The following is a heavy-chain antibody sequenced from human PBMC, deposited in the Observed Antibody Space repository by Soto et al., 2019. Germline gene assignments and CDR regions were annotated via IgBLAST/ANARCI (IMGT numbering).Heavy chain of an antibody. Sequence: ASETLSLTCAVSGGSINSGGYYWNWIRQNPGKGLEWIGYIYYSGTTYYNPSLKSRATMSLDTSKNQFSLNLTSVIAADTAVYYCARGRYNLHLYWGQGTLVTV. J-gene: IGHJ4*02. CDR1: GGSINSGGYY. CDR2: IYYSGTT. CDR3: ARGRYNLHLY. V-gene: IGHV4-31*11. D-gene: IGHD1-1*01.